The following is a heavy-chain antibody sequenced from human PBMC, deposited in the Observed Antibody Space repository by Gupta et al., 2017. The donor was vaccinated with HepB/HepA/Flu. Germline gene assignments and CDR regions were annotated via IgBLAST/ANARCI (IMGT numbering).Heavy chain of an antibody. Sequence: EVQLVESGGGLVKPGGSLRLSCVVSGFPLRNAWMSWVRQAPGKALEWGGLIKRMSDGGEAEYAAPVRGRFKISRDDSKNSLYLQMNNRKNEDTGLYYCTTAAGELQLGSDQWGQGTLVPVSA. J-gene: IGHJ4*02. CDR2: IKRMSDGGEA. V-gene: IGHV3-15*01. CDR1: GFPLRNAW. D-gene: IGHD1-7*01. CDR3: TTAAGELQLGSDQ.